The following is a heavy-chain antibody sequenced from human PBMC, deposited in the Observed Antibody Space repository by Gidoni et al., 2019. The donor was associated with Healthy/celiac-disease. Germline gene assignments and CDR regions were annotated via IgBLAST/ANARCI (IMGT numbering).Heavy chain of an antibody. Sequence: EVQLVESGGGLVQPGGSLRLSCSASGFTFSSYAMHWVRQAPGKGLEYVSAISSNGGSTYYADSVKGRFTISRDNSKNTLYLQMSSLRAEDTAVYYCVKAKFDWLLYFDYWGQGTLVTVSS. CDR2: ISSNGGST. J-gene: IGHJ4*02. V-gene: IGHV3-64D*09. CDR3: VKAKFDWLLYFDY. CDR1: GFTFSSYA. D-gene: IGHD3-9*01.